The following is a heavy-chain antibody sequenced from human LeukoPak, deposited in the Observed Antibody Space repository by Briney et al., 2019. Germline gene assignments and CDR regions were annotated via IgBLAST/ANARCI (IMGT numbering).Heavy chain of an antibody. CDR3: AKPRSYYDSSGYYHYYYYMDV. CDR1: GFTFSSYG. D-gene: IGHD3-22*01. Sequence: GGSLRLSCAASGFTFSSYGMHWVRQAPGKGLEWVAFIRYDGSNKYYADSVKGRFTISRDNSKNTLYLQMNSLRAEDTAVYYCAKPRSYYDSSGYYHYYYYMDVWGKGTTVTISS. J-gene: IGHJ6*03. CDR2: IRYDGSNK. V-gene: IGHV3-30*02.